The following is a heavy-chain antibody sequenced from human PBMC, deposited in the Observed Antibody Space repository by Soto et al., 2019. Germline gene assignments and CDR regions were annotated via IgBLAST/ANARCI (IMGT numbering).Heavy chain of an antibody. V-gene: IGHV1-69*06. CDR2: IIPLFGTE. Sequence: QVHLVQSGAEVKKPGSSVKVSCKASGGSFSTYAINWLRQAPGQGLEWMGGIIPLFGTENYAQNFQDRFTFTADKSTTTAYMEVRSLTSEDTAVYYCATGFWRGPSGRYFESWGKGTLVTVSS. J-gene: IGHJ4*01. CDR3: ATGFWRGPSGRYFES. D-gene: IGHD3-3*01. CDR1: GGSFSTYA.